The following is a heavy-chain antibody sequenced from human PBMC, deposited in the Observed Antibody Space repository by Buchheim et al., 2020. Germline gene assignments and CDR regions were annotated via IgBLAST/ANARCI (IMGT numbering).Heavy chain of an antibody. CDR1: EFTFSNSI. J-gene: IGHJ2*01. CDR2: MSYDGYSK. Sequence: LVESGGDVVQPGGSLRLSCSVSEFTFSNSIIHWVRQAPGKGLEWVTAMSYDGYSKYYADSVKGRITISSDSSKTALFVQMDSLRPEDTGVYYCAREGGTSGTCGYFDIWGRGTL. D-gene: IGHD1-26*01. V-gene: IGHV3-30-3*01. CDR3: AREGGTSGTCGYFDI.